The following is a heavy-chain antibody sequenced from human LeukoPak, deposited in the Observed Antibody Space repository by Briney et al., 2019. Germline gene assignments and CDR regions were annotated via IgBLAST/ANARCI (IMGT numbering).Heavy chain of an antibody. J-gene: IGHJ6*03. CDR2: IYSGGST. V-gene: IGHV3-66*02. D-gene: IGHD4-17*01. CDR3: ARVYGDPPDYYYYYMDV. Sequence: GGSLRLSCAASGFTVSSNYMSWVRQAPGKGLEWVSVIYSGGSTYYADSVKGRFAISRDNSKNTLYLQMNSLRAEDTAVYYCARVYGDPPDYYYYYMDVWGKGTTVTVSS. CDR1: GFTVSSNY.